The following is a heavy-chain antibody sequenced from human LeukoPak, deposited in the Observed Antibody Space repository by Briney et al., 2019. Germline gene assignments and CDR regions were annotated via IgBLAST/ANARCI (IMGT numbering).Heavy chain of an antibody. Sequence: GGSLRLSCTAFQFNFSNYGMHWVRQAPGKGLEWVSFIRFDAANKYYADSVKGRFTISRDNSKNTLYLQMKGLRPEDTAVYFCAKTSFMTGRTRYYYMDVWGNGTTVIVSS. J-gene: IGHJ6*03. CDR3: AKTSFMTGRTRYYYMDV. V-gene: IGHV3-30*02. CDR2: IRFDAANK. D-gene: IGHD3-9*01. CDR1: QFNFSNYG.